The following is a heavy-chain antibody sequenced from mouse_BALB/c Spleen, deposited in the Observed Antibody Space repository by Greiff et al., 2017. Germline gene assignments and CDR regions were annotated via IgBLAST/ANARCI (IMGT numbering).Heavy chain of an antibody. Sequence: EVQRVESGPELVKPGASVKMSCKASGYTFTSYVMHWVKQKPGQGLEWIGYINPYNDGTKYNEKFKGKSTLTSDKSSSTAYMELSSLTSEDSAVYYCAREGAYYRSAFDYWGQGTTLTVSS. CDR1: GYTFTSYV. CDR3: AREGAYYRSAFDY. D-gene: IGHD2-14*01. CDR2: INPYNDGT. J-gene: IGHJ2*01. V-gene: IGHV1-14*01.